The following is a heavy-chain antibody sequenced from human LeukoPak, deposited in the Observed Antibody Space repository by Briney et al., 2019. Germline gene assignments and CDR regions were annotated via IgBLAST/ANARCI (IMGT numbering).Heavy chain of an antibody. CDR1: GFTFSTYS. D-gene: IGHD3-22*01. CDR2: ISSSSSTI. J-gene: IGHJ4*02. CDR3: ARGSTYYDSSGQVPFDY. V-gene: IGHV3-48*01. Sequence: GGSLRLSCAASGFTFSTYSMNWVRQAPGKGLEWVSYISSSSSTIYYADSVKGRFTISRDNAKNSLYLQMNSLRAEDTAVYYCARGSTYYDSSGQVPFDYWGQGTLVTISS.